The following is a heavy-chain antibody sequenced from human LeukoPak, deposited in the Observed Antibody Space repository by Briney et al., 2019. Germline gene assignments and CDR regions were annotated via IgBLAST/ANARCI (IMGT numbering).Heavy chain of an antibody. V-gene: IGHV4-59*01. J-gene: IGHJ4*02. CDR1: GGSISSYY. D-gene: IGHD4-17*01. CDR3: ASTYGDYFPFDY. Sequence: SETLSPTCTVSGGSISSYYWSWIRQPPGKGLEWIGYIYYSGSTNYNPSLKSRVTISVDTSKNQFSLKPSSVTAADTAVYYCASTYGDYFPFDYWGQGTLVTVSS. CDR2: IYYSGST.